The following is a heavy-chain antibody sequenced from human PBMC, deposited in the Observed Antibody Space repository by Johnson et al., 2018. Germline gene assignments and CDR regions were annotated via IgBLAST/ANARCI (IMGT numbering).Heavy chain of an antibody. CDR1: GFTFSSYA. CDR2: ISYDGSNQ. Sequence: QVQLVESGGGVVQSGRSMRLSCAASGFTFSSYAIHWVRQAPGEGLEWVAVISYDGSNQYYADSVKGRITISRDNAKNPLYLQMNSLRTEDTALYYCAKDDTSGWYRYFQHWGQGTLVTVSS. D-gene: IGHD6-19*01. V-gene: IGHV3-30*18. J-gene: IGHJ1*01. CDR3: AKDDTSGWYRYFQH.